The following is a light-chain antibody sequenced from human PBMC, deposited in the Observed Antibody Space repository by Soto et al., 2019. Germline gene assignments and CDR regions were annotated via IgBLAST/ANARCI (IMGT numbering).Light chain of an antibody. CDR3: QQYEKSPKT. J-gene: IGKJ1*01. V-gene: IGKV3D-15*01. Sequence: EIVMTQSPATLSVSPGERATLSCRASQSVGSNVAWYQQKPGQAPRLLIYGASSRATGIPDRFSGSGSGTDFTLTISRLEPEDFAVYYCQQYEKSPKTFGQGTKVDIK. CDR2: GAS. CDR1: QSVGSN.